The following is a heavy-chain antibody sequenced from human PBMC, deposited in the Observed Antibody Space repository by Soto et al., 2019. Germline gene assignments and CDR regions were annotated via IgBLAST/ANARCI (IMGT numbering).Heavy chain of an antibody. CDR3: ARIISGWSYFGN. CDR2: ISSYNGNR. J-gene: IGHJ4*02. Sequence: QVQLVQSGPELKRPGASVKVSCKASGYTFTSHGFAWVRQAPGQGLEWMGWISSYNGNRDYAEKFEGRVTLSTDTSTRTDYMELRSLTSDDTAVYYCARIISGWSYFGNWGQGTLVTVSS. D-gene: IGHD6-19*01. CDR1: GYTFTSHG. V-gene: IGHV1-18*04.